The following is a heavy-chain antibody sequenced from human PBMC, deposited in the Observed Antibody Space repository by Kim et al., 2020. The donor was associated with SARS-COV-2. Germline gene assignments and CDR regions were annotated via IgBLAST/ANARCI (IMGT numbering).Heavy chain of an antibody. CDR3: ARDQEDYYYYYGMDV. J-gene: IGHJ6*02. CDR2: INAGNGNT. CDR1: GYTFTSYA. Sequence: ASVKVSCKASGYTFTSYAMHWVRQAPGHRLEWMGWINAGNGNTKYSQKFQGRVTITRDTSASTAYMELSSLRSEDTAVYYCARDQEDYYYYYGMDVWGQGTTVTVSS. V-gene: IGHV1-3*01.